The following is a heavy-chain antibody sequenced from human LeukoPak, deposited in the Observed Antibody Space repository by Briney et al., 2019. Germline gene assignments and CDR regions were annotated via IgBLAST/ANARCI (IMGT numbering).Heavy chain of an antibody. Sequence: SETLSLTCAVYGGSFSGYYWSWIRQPPGKGLEWLGEINHSGSTNYNPSLKSRVTISVDTSKNQFSLKLSSVTAADTAVYYCARCDFWSGYAPAYFDYWGQGTLVTVSS. J-gene: IGHJ4*02. CDR1: GGSFSGYY. CDR2: INHSGST. CDR3: ARCDFWSGYAPAYFDY. D-gene: IGHD3-3*01. V-gene: IGHV4-34*01.